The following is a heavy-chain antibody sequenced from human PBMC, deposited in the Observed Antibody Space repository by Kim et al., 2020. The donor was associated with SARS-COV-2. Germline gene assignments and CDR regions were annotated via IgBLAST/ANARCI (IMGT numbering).Heavy chain of an antibody. J-gene: IGHJ5*01. CDR3: ARWQGGSELGRYYYN. V-gene: IGHV3-23*01. CDR1: GFTFSNFA. D-gene: IGHD3-10*01. Sequence: GGSLRLSCAASGFTFSNFAMTWVRQAPGKGLEWVAAISSAGLLTYYADSLKGRFTISRDSSKNTLYLEMNSLRAEDTALYYCARWQGGSELGRYYYN. CDR2: ISSAGLLT.